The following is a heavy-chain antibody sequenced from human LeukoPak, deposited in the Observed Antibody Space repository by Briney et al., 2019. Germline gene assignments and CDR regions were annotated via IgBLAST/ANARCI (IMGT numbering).Heavy chain of an antibody. Sequence: PGGSLRLSCAASGFTFSHYWMSWVRQAPGKGLEWVSVIYSGGSTYYADSVKGRFTISRDNSKNTLYLQMNSLRAEDTAVYYCARVGSYSSLDYWGQGTLVTVSS. V-gene: IGHV3-66*01. CDR2: IYSGGST. CDR3: ARVGSYSSLDY. J-gene: IGHJ4*02. D-gene: IGHD1-26*01. CDR1: GFTFSHYW.